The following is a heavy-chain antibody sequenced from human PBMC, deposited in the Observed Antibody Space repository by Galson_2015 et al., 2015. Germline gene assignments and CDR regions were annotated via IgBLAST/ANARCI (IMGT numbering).Heavy chain of an antibody. CDR3: ARGSGIQLWLEPYYYMDV. Sequence: SVKVSCKASGGTFSSYAISWVRQAPGQGLEWMGGIIPIFGTANYAQKFQGRVTITADESTSTAYMELSSLRSEDTAVYYCARGSGIQLWLEPYYYMDVWGKGTTVTVSS. CDR2: IIPIFGTA. J-gene: IGHJ6*03. CDR1: GGTFSSYA. D-gene: IGHD5-18*01. V-gene: IGHV1-69*13.